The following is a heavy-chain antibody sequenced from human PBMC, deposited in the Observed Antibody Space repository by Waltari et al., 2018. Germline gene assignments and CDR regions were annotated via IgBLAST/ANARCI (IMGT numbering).Heavy chain of an antibody. CDR1: GFTFSSYA. D-gene: IGHD3-22*01. CDR3: AKSEGDYYDSSGYYYGGNWFDP. CDR2: ISGSGGST. J-gene: IGHJ5*02. Sequence: EVQLLESGGGLVQPGGSLRLSCAASGFTFSSYAMSWVRPAPGTGLAWVSAISGSGGSTYYADSVKGRFTISRDNSKNTLYLQMNSLRAEDTAVYYCAKSEGDYYDSSGYYYGGNWFDPWGQGTLVTVSS. V-gene: IGHV3-23*01.